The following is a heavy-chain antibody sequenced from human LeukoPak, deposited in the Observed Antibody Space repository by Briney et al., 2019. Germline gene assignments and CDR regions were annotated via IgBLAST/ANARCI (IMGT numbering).Heavy chain of an antibody. CDR1: GGSISNHF. CDR2: VYYSDST. J-gene: IGHJ5*02. Sequence: SETLSLTCTVSGGSISNHFWSWIRQPPGKGLECIGYVYYSDSTNYKPSLKSRVTISVDTSKNQFSLKLSSVTAADTAVYYCARGGYYGSGNDFRFDPWGQGTLVTVSS. CDR3: ARGGYYGSGNDFRFDP. V-gene: IGHV4-59*11. D-gene: IGHD3-10*01.